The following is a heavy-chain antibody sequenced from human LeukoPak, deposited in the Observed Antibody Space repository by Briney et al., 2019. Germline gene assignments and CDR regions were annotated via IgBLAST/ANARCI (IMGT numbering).Heavy chain of an antibody. Sequence: GGSLRLSCAASGFTFSDYYMSWIRQAPGKGLEWVSYISSSSSYIYYADSVKGRFTISRDNAKNSLYLQMNSLRAEDTAVYYCARDDSSSWYFLFDYWGQGTLVTVSS. V-gene: IGHV3-11*06. J-gene: IGHJ4*02. D-gene: IGHD6-13*01. CDR3: ARDDSSSWYFLFDY. CDR2: ISSSSSYI. CDR1: GFTFSDYY.